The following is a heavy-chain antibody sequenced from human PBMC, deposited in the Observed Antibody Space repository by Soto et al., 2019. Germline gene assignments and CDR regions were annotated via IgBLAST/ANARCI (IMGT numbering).Heavy chain of an antibody. CDR1: GDSVSSNNAA. J-gene: IGHJ5*02. CDR2: TYYYRSKWYI. V-gene: IGHV6-1*01. CDR3: ARDDGPRTTRRFDA. D-gene: IGHD1-1*01. Sequence: SQTLSLTCDISGDSVSSNNAAWNWIRQSPSRGLEWLGRTYYYRSKWYIDYAVSVKGRISINAVTSKNQVSLQLNAVIPDDTAVYYCARDDGPRTTRRFDAWVQGILVTVSS.